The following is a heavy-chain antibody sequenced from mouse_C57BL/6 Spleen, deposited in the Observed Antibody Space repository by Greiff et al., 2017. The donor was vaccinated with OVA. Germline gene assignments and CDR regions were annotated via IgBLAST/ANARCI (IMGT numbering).Heavy chain of an antibody. CDR1: GFTFSSYT. Sequence: EVHLVESGGGLVKPGGSLKLSCAASGFTFSSYTMSWVRQTSEKRLVWVATISGGGGNTYYPDSVKGRFTISRDNAKNTLYLQMSSLRSEDTALYYCARQDYYGFYAMDYWGQGTSVTVSS. D-gene: IGHD1-1*01. V-gene: IGHV5-9*01. CDR3: ARQDYYGFYAMDY. CDR2: ISGGGGNT. J-gene: IGHJ4*01.